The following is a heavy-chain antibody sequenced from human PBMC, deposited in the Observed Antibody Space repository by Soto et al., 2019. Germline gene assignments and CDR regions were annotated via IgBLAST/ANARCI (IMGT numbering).Heavy chain of an antibody. Sequence: GGSLRLSCAASGFTFSSYWMSWVRQAPGKGLEWVANIKQDGSEKYYVDSVKGRFTISRDNAKNSLYLQMNSLRAEDTAVYYCARDGEGYYGSGSYFGYWGQGTLVTVSS. CDR2: IKQDGSEK. J-gene: IGHJ4*02. CDR1: GFTFSSYW. V-gene: IGHV3-7*01. D-gene: IGHD3-10*01. CDR3: ARDGEGYYGSGSYFGY.